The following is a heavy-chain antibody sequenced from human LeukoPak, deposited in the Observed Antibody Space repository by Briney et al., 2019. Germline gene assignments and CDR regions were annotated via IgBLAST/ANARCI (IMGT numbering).Heavy chain of an antibody. J-gene: IGHJ4*02. CDR3: ARDTPGVTPFDY. D-gene: IGHD2-21*02. Sequence: GGSLRLSCAASGFTFSSYSMNWVRQAPGRGREGVSYISSSSSTIYYADSVKGRFTISRENAKNSLYLQMNSLRGEDTAVYYCARDTPGVTPFDYWGQGTLVTVSS. CDR2: ISSSSSTI. V-gene: IGHV3-48*04. CDR1: GFTFSSYS.